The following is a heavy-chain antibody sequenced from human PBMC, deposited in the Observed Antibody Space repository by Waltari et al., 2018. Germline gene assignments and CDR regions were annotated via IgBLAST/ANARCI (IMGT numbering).Heavy chain of an antibody. CDR2: ISGDNSYT. CDR3: AKEGLGGDRQFDY. J-gene: IGHJ4*02. D-gene: IGHD2-21*02. CDR1: GFMFSSYS. V-gene: IGHV3-21*06. Sequence: EVQLVESGGGLVQPGGSLRLSCVASGFMFSSYSMNWVRLAPGKGLEWVSSISGDNSYTYYSGSVKGRFTISRDNAKNSLFLQMNGLRDEDTAIYYCAKEGLGGDRQFDYWGQETLVSVSS.